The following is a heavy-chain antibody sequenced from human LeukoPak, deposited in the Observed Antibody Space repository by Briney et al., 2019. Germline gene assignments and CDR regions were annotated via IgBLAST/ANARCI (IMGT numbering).Heavy chain of an antibody. CDR3: ARDWCSGGSCYSGAFDI. CDR2: ISSSGSTI. CDR1: GFTFSDYY. J-gene: IGHJ3*02. V-gene: IGHV3-11*04. D-gene: IGHD2-15*01. Sequence: RSGGSLRLSCAASGFTFSDYYMSWIRQAPGKGLEWVSYISSSGSTIYYADSVKGRFTISRDNAKNSLYLQMNSLRAEDTAVYYCARDWCSGGSCYSGAFDIWGQGTMVTVSS.